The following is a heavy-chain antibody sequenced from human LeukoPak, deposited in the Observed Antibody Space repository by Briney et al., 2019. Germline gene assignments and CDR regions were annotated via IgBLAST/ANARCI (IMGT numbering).Heavy chain of an antibody. CDR1: GGTFSSYA. Sequence: GASVKVSXKASGGTFSSYAISWVRQAPGQGLEWMRGIIPIFGTANYAQKFQGRVTITADESTSTAYMELSSLRSEDTAVYYCARSRDIVVVPAAIIANYYYYYMDVWGKGTTVTVSS. D-gene: IGHD2-2*01. V-gene: IGHV1-69*13. CDR2: IIPIFGTA. J-gene: IGHJ6*03. CDR3: ARSRDIVVVPAAIIANYYYYYMDV.